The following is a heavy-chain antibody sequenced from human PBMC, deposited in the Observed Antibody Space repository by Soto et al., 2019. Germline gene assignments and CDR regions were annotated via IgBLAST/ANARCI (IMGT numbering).Heavy chain of an antibody. D-gene: IGHD3-22*01. CDR1: GYTFTSYD. CDR2: MNPNSGNT. CDR3: ERVSPEYYYDSSGSYYGMDV. J-gene: IGHJ6*02. V-gene: IGHV1-8*01. Sequence: QVQLVQSGAEVKKPGASVKVSCKASGYTFTSYDINWVRQATGQGLEWMGWMNPNSGNTGYAQKFQGRVTMTRNTSISKAYMELSSLRSEDTAVDYCERVSPEYYYDSSGSYYGMDVWGQGTTVTVSS.